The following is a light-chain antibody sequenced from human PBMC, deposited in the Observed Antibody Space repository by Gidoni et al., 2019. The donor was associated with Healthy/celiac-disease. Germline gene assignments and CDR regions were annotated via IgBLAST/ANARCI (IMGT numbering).Light chain of an antibody. CDR2: AAS. V-gene: IGKV1-39*01. J-gene: IGKJ4*01. CDR3: QQSYSTPRA. CDR1: QSISSY. Sequence: DIQMTQSPSSLSASVGDRVTITCRASQSISSYLNWYQQKPGNAPKLLIYAASSLQSGVPSRFSGSGSGTDFTLTISSLQPEDFATDYCQQSYSTPRAVGGGTKVEIK.